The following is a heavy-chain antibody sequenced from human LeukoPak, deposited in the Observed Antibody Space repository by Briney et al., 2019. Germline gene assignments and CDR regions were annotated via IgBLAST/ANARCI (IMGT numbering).Heavy chain of an antibody. CDR2: ISSSSSTI. Sequence: GGSLRLSCAASGFTFSSYSMNWVRQAPGKGLEWVSYISSSSSTIYYADSVKGRFTISRDNAKNSLYLQMNSLRAEDTAVYYCAKELDEPGSYWGQGTLVTVSS. CDR1: GFTFSSYS. D-gene: IGHD1-26*01. V-gene: IGHV3-48*04. J-gene: IGHJ4*02. CDR3: AKELDEPGSY.